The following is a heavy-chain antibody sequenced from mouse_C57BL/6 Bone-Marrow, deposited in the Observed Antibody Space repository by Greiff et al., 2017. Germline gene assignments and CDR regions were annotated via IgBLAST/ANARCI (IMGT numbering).Heavy chain of an antibody. D-gene: IGHD4-1*01. Sequence: QVQLQQSGAELVRPGTSVKMSCKASGYTFTHYWIGWAKQRPGPGLAWIGALYPGGGYTNYHEKFKGKATLTADNSSSTAYLQCSSLTSEDSAIYYWASNWDWFAYWGQGTLVTVSA. CDR2: LYPGGGYT. CDR1: GYTFTHYW. V-gene: IGHV1-63*01. J-gene: IGHJ3*01. CDR3: ASNWDWFAY.